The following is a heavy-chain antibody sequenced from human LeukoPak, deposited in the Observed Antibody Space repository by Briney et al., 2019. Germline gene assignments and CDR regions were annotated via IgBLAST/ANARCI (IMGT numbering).Heavy chain of an antibody. CDR2: ISTYNANA. CDR1: GYTFTNYG. Sequence: ASVKVSCKASGYTFTNYGINWVRQAPGQGLEWMGWISTYNANANYAQRLQGRVTMTTDTSTSTAYMELRSLRSDDTAVYYCARKVTTVTTGGWFDPWGQGTLVTVSS. V-gene: IGHV1-18*01. CDR3: ARKVTTVTTGGWFDP. D-gene: IGHD4-11*01. J-gene: IGHJ5*02.